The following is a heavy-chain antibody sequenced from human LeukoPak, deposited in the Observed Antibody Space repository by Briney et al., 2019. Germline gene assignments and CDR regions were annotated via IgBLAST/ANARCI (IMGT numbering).Heavy chain of an antibody. D-gene: IGHD4-17*01. V-gene: IGHV1-24*01. J-gene: IGHJ2*01. Sequence: ASVKVSCKVSGYTLTELSMHWVRQAPGKGLEWMGGFDPEDGETIYAQKFQGRVTMTEDTSTDTAYMELSSLRSEDTAVYCCATGLAVTTLWPWYFDLWGRGTLVTVSS. CDR1: GYTLTELS. CDR3: ATGLAVTTLWPWYFDL. CDR2: FDPEDGET.